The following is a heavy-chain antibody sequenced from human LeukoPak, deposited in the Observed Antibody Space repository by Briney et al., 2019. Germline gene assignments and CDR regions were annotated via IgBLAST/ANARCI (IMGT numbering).Heavy chain of an antibody. V-gene: IGHV3-30*02. CDR3: AKDRNGDYSWYFDY. CDR1: GFTFSIYG. CDR2: IRYAGINK. Sequence: GGSLRLSCATSGFTFSIYGMHWVRQAPGKGLEWVAFIRYAGINKYYADSVKGRFTISRDNSKNTLYLQMNNLRPSDTAVYYCAKDRNGDYSWYFDYWGQGTLVTVSS. D-gene: IGHD4-17*01. J-gene: IGHJ4*02.